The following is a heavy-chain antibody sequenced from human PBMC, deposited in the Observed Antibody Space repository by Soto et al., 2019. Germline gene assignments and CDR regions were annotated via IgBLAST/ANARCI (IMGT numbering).Heavy chain of an antibody. CDR1: GFTFSSYA. J-gene: IGHJ4*02. CDR3: AKGDCSGGRCYRGFDY. Sequence: GGSLRLSCAASGFTFSSYAMSWVRQAPGKGLEWVPGVSSSGSITSYADSAKGRFTISRDNAKNTMFLQMNSLRAEDTAVYFCAKGDCSGGRCYRGFDYWGQGTLVTVSS. CDR2: VSSSGSIT. D-gene: IGHD2-15*01. V-gene: IGHV3-23*01.